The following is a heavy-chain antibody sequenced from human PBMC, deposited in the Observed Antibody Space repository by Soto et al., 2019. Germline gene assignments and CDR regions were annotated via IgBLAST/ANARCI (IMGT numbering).Heavy chain of an antibody. CDR3: AALIVVVMYPDY. J-gene: IGHJ4*02. CDR1: GFTFSSYA. Sequence: GSLSLSCAASGFTFSSYAMSWVRQAPGKGLEWVSAISGSGGSTYYADSVKGRFTISRDNSKNTLYLQMNSLRAEDTAVYYCAALIVVVMYPDYWGQGTLVTVSS. D-gene: IGHD3-22*01. V-gene: IGHV3-23*01. CDR2: ISGSGGST.